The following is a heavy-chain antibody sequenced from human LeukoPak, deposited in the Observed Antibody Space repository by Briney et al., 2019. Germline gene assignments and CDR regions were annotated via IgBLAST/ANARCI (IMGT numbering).Heavy chain of an antibody. CDR2: ITPYNGSP. Sequence: ASVTVSCKASGYTFTTAGITWVRQAPGQGLKWLGWITPYNGSPTYSQRLQGRVTLTTDTSTTTASMELRSLTSDDTAIYYCARGGDGDYDYWGQGTLVTASP. CDR1: GYTFTTAG. J-gene: IGHJ4*02. D-gene: IGHD4-17*01. V-gene: IGHV1-18*01. CDR3: ARGGDGDYDY.